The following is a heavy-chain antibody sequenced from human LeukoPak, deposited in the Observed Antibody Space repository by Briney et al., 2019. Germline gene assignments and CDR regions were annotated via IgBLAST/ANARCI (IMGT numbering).Heavy chain of an antibody. D-gene: IGHD2-2*01. Sequence: GGSLRLSCAASGFTFSSYSMNWVRQAPGKGLDWVSSISSSSSYIYYANSVKGRFTISRDNAKNSLYLKMNSLRAEDTAVYYCARDHPYCSSTSCYGRGAFDIWGQGTMVTVSS. CDR3: ARDHPYCSSTSCYGRGAFDI. CDR2: ISSSSSYI. CDR1: GFTFSSYS. V-gene: IGHV3-21*01. J-gene: IGHJ3*02.